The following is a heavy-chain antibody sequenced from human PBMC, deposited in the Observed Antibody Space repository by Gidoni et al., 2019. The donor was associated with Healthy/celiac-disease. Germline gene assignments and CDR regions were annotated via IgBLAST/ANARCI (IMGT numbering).Heavy chain of an antibody. D-gene: IGHD4-17*01. CDR2: IYYSGST. J-gene: IGHJ4*02. CDR1: GGSISSSSYY. Sequence: QLQLQESGPGLVKPSATLSLTCTVPGGSISSSSYYWGWLRPPPGKGLEWIGSIYYSGSTYYNPSLKSRVTISVDTSKNQFSLKLSSVTAADTAVYYCARGTLYGDYSPVDYWGQGTLVTVSS. V-gene: IGHV4-39*01. CDR3: ARGTLYGDYSPVDY.